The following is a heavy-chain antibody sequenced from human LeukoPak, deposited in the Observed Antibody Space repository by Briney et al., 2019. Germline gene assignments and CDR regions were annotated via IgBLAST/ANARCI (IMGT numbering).Heavy chain of an antibody. D-gene: IGHD4-17*01. CDR2: IWYDGSNK. J-gene: IGHJ4*02. CDR1: GFTFSSYG. V-gene: IGHV3-33*01. CDR3: ARDPMTTVTPFDY. Sequence: GGSLRLSCAASGFTFSSYGMHWVRQAPGKGLEWVAVIWYDGSNKYYADSVEGRFTISRDNSKNTLYLQMNSLRAEDTAVYYCARDPMTTVTPFDYWGQGTLVTVSS.